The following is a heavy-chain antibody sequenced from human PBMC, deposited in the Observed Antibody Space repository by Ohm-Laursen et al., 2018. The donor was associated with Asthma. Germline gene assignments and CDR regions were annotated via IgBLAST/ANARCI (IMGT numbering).Heavy chain of an antibody. CDR2: IIPIFGTA. CDR1: GGTFSSYA. D-gene: IGHD2-8*02. V-gene: IGHV1-69*13. Sequence: VASVKVSCKASGGTFSSYAISWVRQAPGQGLEWMGGIIPIFGTANYAQKFQGRVTITADESTSTAYMELSSLRSEDTAVYYCASADCTGGVCYTKSYYYYYGMDVWGQGTTVTVS. CDR3: ASADCTGGVCYTKSYYYYYGMDV. J-gene: IGHJ6*02.